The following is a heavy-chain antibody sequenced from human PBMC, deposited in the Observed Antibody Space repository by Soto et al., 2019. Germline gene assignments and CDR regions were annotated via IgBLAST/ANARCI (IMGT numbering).Heavy chain of an antibody. CDR3: AKDCGDTSCFNWFDP. CDR2: INPSGGTT. J-gene: IGHJ5*02. D-gene: IGHD2-21*01. CDR1: GYTFTRYH. V-gene: IGHV1-46*03. Sequence: QVQLVQSGAEVKKPGASVKLSCKASGYTFTRYHIHWVRQAPGQGLEWMGIINPSGGTTDYAQKFQGRVTMTRDTSTSTVYMELSSLRSEDTDVYYCAKDCGDTSCFNWFDPWGQGTLVTVSS.